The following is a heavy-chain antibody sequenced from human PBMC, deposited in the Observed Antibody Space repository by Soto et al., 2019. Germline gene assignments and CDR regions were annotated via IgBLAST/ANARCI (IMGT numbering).Heavy chain of an antibody. Sequence: SETLSLTXTVSGGSISSYYWSWIRQPPGKGLEWTGYIYYSGSTNYNPSLKSRVTISVDTSKNQFSLKLRSVTAADTAVYYCARARSGYYGWFDPWGQGTLVTVSS. CDR3: ARARSGYYGWFDP. D-gene: IGHD3-22*01. J-gene: IGHJ5*02. CDR1: GGSISSYY. CDR2: IYYSGST. V-gene: IGHV4-59*01.